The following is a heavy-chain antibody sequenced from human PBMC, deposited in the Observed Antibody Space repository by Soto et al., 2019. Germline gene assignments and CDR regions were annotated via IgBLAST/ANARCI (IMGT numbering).Heavy chain of an antibody. Sequence: GGSLRLSCAASGFTFSSYSMNWVRQAPGKGLEWVSYISSSSSTIYYADSVKGRFTISRDNAKNSLYLQMNSLRDEDTAVYYCARDGEGYSSSWYSPHFDYWGQGTLVTVSS. CDR1: GFTFSSYS. CDR3: ARDGEGYSSSWYSPHFDY. V-gene: IGHV3-48*02. J-gene: IGHJ4*02. D-gene: IGHD6-13*01. CDR2: ISSSSSTI.